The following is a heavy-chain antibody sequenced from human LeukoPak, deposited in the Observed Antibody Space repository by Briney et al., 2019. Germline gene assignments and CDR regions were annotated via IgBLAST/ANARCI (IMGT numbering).Heavy chain of an antibody. CDR1: GGSISSYY. V-gene: IGHV4-4*07. CDR2: IHTSGST. D-gene: IGHD3-22*01. J-gene: IGHJ4*02. Sequence: SETLSLTCTVSGGSISSYYWSWIRQPAGKGLEWTGRIHTSGSTNYNPSLKSRVTMSVDTSKNQFSLKLSSVTAADTAVYYCASLLHYYDSSGYRNWGQGTLVTVSS. CDR3: ASLLHYYDSSGYRN.